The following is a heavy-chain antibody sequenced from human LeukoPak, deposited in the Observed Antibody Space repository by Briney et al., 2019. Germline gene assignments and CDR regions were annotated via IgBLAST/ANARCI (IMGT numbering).Heavy chain of an antibody. D-gene: IGHD3-16*01. J-gene: IGHJ6*02. V-gene: IGHV3-7*01. Sequence: GGSLRLSCAGSGFTFSDSWMSWVRQAPGKGLEWVANMNQDGSEKDYVDSVKGRFTISRDNARNSLYLQMGSLRAEDTAVYYCATYTHWVAGDVWGQGTTVTVSS. CDR1: GFTFSDSW. CDR3: ATYTHWVAGDV. CDR2: MNQDGSEK.